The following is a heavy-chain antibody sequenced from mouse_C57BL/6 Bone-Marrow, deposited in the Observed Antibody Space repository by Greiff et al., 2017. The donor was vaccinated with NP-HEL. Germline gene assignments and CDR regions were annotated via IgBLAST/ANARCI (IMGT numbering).Heavy chain of an antibody. J-gene: IGHJ3*01. Sequence: EVMLVESGGGLVKPGGSLKLSCAASGFTFSSYAMSWVRQTPEKRLEWVATISDGGSYTYYPDNVKGRFTISRDNAKNNLYLQMSHLKSEDTAMYYCARDRFYYYGPWGQGTLVTVSA. V-gene: IGHV5-4*01. CDR1: GFTFSSYA. D-gene: IGHD1-1*01. CDR3: ARDRFYYYGP. CDR2: ISDGGSYT.